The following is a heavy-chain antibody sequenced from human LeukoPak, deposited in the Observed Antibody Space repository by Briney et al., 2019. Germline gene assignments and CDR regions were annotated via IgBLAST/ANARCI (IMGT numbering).Heavy chain of an antibody. CDR2: IYYSGST. CDR3: ARDENGYNYAY. J-gene: IGHJ4*02. CDR1: GGSISSSSYY. Sequence: SETLSLTCTVSGGSISSSSYYWGWIRQPPGKGLEWIGSIYYSGSTYYNPSLKNRLTISVDTSKNQFSLKLTSVTAADTAVYYCARDENGYNYAYWGQGILVTVSS. D-gene: IGHD5-24*01. V-gene: IGHV4-39*07.